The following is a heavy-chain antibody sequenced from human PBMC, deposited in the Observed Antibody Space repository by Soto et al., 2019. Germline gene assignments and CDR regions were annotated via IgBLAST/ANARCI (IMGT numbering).Heavy chain of an antibody. D-gene: IGHD3-22*01. CDR2: IYYSGST. J-gene: IGHJ3*02. CDR3: ARGYYDDSSGYQDAFDI. Sequence: SETLSLTCTVSGGSVSSGSYYWSWIRQPPGKGREWIGYIYYSGSTNYNPSLKSRVTISVDTSNNQFSLKLSSVTAADTAVYYCARGYYDDSSGYQDAFDIWGQGTMVTVSS. V-gene: IGHV4-61*01. CDR1: GGSVSSGSYY.